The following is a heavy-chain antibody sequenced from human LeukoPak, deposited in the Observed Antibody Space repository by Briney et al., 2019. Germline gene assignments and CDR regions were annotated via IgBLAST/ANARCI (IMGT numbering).Heavy chain of an antibody. Sequence: GRSLRLSCAASGFTFSSYGMHWVRQAPGKGLEWVAVISYDGSNKYHADSVKGRFTISRDNSKNTLYLQMNSLRAEDTAVYYCAKDHYYDSSGPPAYFDYWGQGTLVTVSS. CDR1: GFTFSSYG. CDR3: AKDHYYDSSGPPAYFDY. J-gene: IGHJ4*02. CDR2: ISYDGSNK. D-gene: IGHD3-22*01. V-gene: IGHV3-30*18.